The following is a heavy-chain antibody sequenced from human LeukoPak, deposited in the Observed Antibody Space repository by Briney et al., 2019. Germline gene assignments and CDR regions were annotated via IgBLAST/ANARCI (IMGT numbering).Heavy chain of an antibody. D-gene: IGHD5-12*01. J-gene: IGHJ4*02. CDR1: GGSFSGYY. Sequence: SESLSLTCAVYGGSFSGYYWCWIRQPPGKGLEGLGEIIHSGSTNYNPSLKSRVTLSVGTSKNQLFLKLSSVSAADTAVYDCASEARGYSGYGHFDYWGQGTLVTVSS. CDR3: ASEARGYSGYGHFDY. CDR2: IIHSGST. V-gene: IGHV4-34*12.